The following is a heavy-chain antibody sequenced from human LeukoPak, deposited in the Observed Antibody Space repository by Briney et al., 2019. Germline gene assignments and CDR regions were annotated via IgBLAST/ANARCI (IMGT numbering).Heavy chain of an antibody. CDR3: SGRLNYYDNSGSYSSFDY. CDR2: FYYGGST. D-gene: IGHD3-22*01. Sequence: SETLSLTCTVSGGSILSSNYFWGWIRQSPGKGLEWIGNFYYGGSTYYKPSLKSRVTISVDTAKNQFSLKLTSVTAADTAVYYCSGRLNYYDNSGSYSSFDYWGHGSLVTVSS. V-gene: IGHV4-39*01. J-gene: IGHJ4*01. CDR1: GGSILSSNYF.